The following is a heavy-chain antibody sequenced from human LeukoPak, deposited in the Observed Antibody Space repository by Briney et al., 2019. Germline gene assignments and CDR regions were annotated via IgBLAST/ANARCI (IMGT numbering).Heavy chain of an antibody. D-gene: IGHD1-14*01. CDR1: GGIFSSHA. J-gene: IGHJ3*02. Sequence: GASVKVSCKSSGGIFSSHAVTWVRQAPGQGLEWMGRIIPMIGTTKYAQKFQGRVTFPADTSTNTAYMELSSLTSEDTALYFCAKGATVGKEALDIWGQGSLVTVSS. CDR2: IIPMIGTT. CDR3: AKGATVGKEALDI. V-gene: IGHV1-69*04.